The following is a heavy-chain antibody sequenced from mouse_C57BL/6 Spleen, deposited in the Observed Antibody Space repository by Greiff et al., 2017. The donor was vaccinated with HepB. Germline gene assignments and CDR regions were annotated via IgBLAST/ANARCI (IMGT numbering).Heavy chain of an antibody. D-gene: IGHD1-1*01. CDR1: GFTFSSYA. CDR2: ISDGGSYT. Sequence: EVQLQESGGGLVKPGGSLKLSCAASGFTFSSYAMSWVRQTPEKRLEWVATISDGGSYTYYPDNVKGRFTISRDNAKNNLYLQMSHLKSEDTAMYYCARDPDYYGSSYRFDYWGQGTTLTVSS. J-gene: IGHJ2*01. V-gene: IGHV5-4*01. CDR3: ARDPDYYGSSYRFDY.